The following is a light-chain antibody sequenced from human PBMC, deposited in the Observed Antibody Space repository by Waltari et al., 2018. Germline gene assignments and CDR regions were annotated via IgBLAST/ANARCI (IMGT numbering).Light chain of an antibody. V-gene: IGLV1-40*01. CDR2: GNN. CDR3: QSYDSGLSGHWV. J-gene: IGLJ3*02. CDR1: SSNIGAGYD. Sequence: QSVLTQPPSVSGAPGQRVTISCTGSSSNIGAGYDVHWSQQLPGTAPKLLIYGNNNRPSGVPDRFSGSKSGTSASLAITGLQADDEADYFCQSYDSGLSGHWVFGGGTKLTVL.